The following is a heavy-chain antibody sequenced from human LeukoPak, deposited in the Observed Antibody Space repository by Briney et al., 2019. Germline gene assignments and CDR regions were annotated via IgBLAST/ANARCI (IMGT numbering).Heavy chain of an antibody. CDR1: GFTVGSNY. J-gene: IGHJ4*02. V-gene: IGHV3-53*05. CDR2: IYSGGST. Sequence: GGSLRLSCAASGFTVGSNYMNWVRQAPGKGLEWVSVIYSGGSTYYADSVKGRFTISRDNSKNTLYPQMNSLRAEDMALYYCAKGPAHYDFWSGYCDYWGQGTLVTVSS. CDR3: AKGPAHYDFWSGYCDY. D-gene: IGHD3-3*01.